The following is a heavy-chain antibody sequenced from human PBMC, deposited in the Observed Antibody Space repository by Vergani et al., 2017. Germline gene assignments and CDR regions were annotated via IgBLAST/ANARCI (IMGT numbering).Heavy chain of an antibody. J-gene: IGHJ6*02. CDR2: IYPSDSDT. CDR1: GYSFTNYW. CDR3: ARLYSSGWRPAWYGMDV. Sequence: EVQLVQSGAEVKKPGESLKISCKGSGYSFTNYWIGWVRQKPGKGLEWMGIIYPSDSDTRYSPSFQGQVTVSADKSISTAYLQWSSLKASDTAMYYSARLYSSGWRPAWYGMDVWGQGTTVTVSS. D-gene: IGHD6-19*01. V-gene: IGHV5-51*01.